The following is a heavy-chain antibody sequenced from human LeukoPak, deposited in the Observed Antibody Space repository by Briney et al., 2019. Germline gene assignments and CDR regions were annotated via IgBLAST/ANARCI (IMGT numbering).Heavy chain of an antibody. V-gene: IGHV3-23*01. CDR3: AKGLFYDYALAFDH. CDR1: GFTFSNYA. CDR2: ISGSGGSA. J-gene: IGHJ4*02. D-gene: IGHD2/OR15-2a*01. Sequence: PGGSLRLSCAASGFTFSNYAMSWVRQAPGKGLEWVSGISGSGGSAYYVDSVKGRFTISRDNSKNTLHLQMNSLRAEDTAVYYCAKGLFYDYALAFDHWGQGTLVTVSS.